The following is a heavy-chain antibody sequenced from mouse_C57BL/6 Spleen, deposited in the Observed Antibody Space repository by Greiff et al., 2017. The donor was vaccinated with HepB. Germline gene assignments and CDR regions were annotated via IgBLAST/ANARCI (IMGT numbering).Heavy chain of an antibody. CDR1: GFTFSSYA. J-gene: IGHJ4*01. V-gene: IGHV5-4*01. CDR2: ISDGGSYT. D-gene: IGHD2-4*01. Sequence: DVMLVESGGGLVKPGGSLKLSCAASGFTFSSYAMSWVRQTPEKRLEWVATISDGGSYTYYPDNVKGRFTISRDNAKNNLSLQMSHLKSEDTAMYYCARDDYDEGDDWGQGTSVTVSS. CDR3: ARDDYDEGDD.